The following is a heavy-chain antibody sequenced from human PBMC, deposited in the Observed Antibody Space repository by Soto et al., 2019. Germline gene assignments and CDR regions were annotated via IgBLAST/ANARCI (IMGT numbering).Heavy chain of an antibody. Sequence: EVQFVESGGGWVQPGGSLRLSCAASGLIFSNYHMDWVRQAPGKGLEWVGRIRRKANSYTTEYAASVNGRFSISRDDSKNSLYLQMNSLKSEDTAVYYCAMLGGWSGGSSGMDVWGQWTTVTVS. D-gene: IGHD6-19*01. J-gene: IGHJ6*02. CDR3: AMLGGWSGGSSGMDV. CDR2: IRRKANSYTT. V-gene: IGHV3-72*01. CDR1: GLIFSNYH.